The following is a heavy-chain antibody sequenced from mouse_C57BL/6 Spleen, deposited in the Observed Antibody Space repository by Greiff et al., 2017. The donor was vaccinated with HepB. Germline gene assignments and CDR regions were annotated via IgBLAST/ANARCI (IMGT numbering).Heavy chain of an antibody. J-gene: IGHJ2*01. D-gene: IGHD2-5*01. CDR2: INPNNGGT. V-gene: IGHV1-26*01. Sequence: VQLQQSGPELVKPGASVKISCKASGYTFTDYYMNWVKQSHGKSLEWIGDINPNNGGTSYNQKFKGKATLTVDKSSSTAYMELRSLTSEDSAFYYCARGAYYSNYGLYYFDYWGQGTTLTVSS. CDR3: ARGAYYSNYGLYYFDY. CDR1: GYTFTDYY.